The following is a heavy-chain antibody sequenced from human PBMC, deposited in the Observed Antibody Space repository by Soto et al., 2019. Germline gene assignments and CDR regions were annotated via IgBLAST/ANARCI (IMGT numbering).Heavy chain of an antibody. CDR2: INPSGGST. V-gene: IGHV1-46*03. D-gene: IGHD2-15*01. J-gene: IGHJ4*02. CDR3: ATQKNYCSGGSCYPARY. CDR1: GYTFTSYY. Sequence: QVQLVQSGAEVKKPGASVKVSCKASGYTFTSYYMHWVRQAPGQGLEWMGIINPSGGSTSYAQRFQGRGSMTRDTSTSTVYMELSSLGSEDTAVYYCATQKNYCSGGSCYPARYWGQGTLVTVSS.